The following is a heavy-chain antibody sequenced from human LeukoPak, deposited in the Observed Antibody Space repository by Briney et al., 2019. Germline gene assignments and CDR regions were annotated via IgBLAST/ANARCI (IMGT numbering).Heavy chain of an antibody. Sequence: SETLSLTCTASGGSISSYYWTWIRQPAGKGLEWIGRIYTTGSTNYNSSLKSRVTISLDTSKNQFSLKLRSVTAADTAVYYCARERRFGVTTSYYYYYMDVWGKGTTVTVSS. CDR2: IYTTGST. CDR1: GGSISSYY. J-gene: IGHJ6*03. CDR3: ARERRFGVTTSYYYYYMDV. V-gene: IGHV4-4*07. D-gene: IGHD3-10*01.